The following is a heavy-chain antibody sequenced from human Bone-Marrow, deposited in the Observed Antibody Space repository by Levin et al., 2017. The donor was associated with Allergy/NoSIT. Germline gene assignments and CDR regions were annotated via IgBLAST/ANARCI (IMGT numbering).Heavy chain of an antibody. CDR3: ARRSPFGSSHMDV. D-gene: IGHD6-13*01. CDR1: GGSIDSTTYY. CDR2: SYYSGAT. Sequence: PSETLSLTCTVSGGSIDSTTYYWGWIRQTPGKGLEWIGCSYYSGATYYNPSLRSRVTISVDTSKNQFSLKLSSVTAADPAVYYCARRSPFGSSHMDVWGQGTTVTVSS. J-gene: IGHJ6*02. V-gene: IGHV4-39*01.